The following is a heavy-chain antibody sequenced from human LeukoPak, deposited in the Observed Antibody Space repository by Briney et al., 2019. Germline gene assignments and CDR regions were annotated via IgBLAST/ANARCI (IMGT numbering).Heavy chain of an antibody. J-gene: IGHJ3*02. CDR3: ARNSPGPVGAFDI. V-gene: IGHV3-30*03. CDR2: ISYDGSNK. CDR1: GFTFSDYY. Sequence: PGGSLRLSCAASGFTFSDYYMSWIRQAPGKGLEWVAVISYDGSNKYYADSVKGRFTISRDNSKNTLYLQMNSLRAEDTAVYYCARNSPGPVGAFDIWGQGTMVTVSS. D-gene: IGHD3-3*01.